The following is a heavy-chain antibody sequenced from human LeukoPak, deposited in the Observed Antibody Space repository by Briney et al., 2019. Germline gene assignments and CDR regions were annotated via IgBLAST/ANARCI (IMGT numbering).Heavy chain of an antibody. CDR1: GFTFSTFA. V-gene: IGHV3-23*01. Sequence: GGSLRLSCAASGFTFSTFAMIWVRQPPGKGLEWVSSIFPSGGEIHYADSVRGRFTISRDNSKSTLSLQMNSLRAEDTALYYCAKDIRGSTSWYGLDYWGQGTLVTVSS. CDR3: AKDIRGSTSWYGLDY. D-gene: IGHD6-13*01. J-gene: IGHJ4*02. CDR2: IFPSGGEI.